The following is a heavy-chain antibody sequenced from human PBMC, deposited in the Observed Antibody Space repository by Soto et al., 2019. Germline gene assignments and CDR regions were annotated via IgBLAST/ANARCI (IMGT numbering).Heavy chain of an antibody. CDR3: ARAPNPYSSSSGWFDP. CDR2: INPNSGGT. CDR1: GYTFTGYY. Sequence: GASVKVSCKASGYTFTGYYMHWVRQAPGQGLEWMGWINPNSGGTNYAQKFQGRVTMTRDTSISTAYMELSRLRSDDTAVYYCARAPNPYSSSSGWFDPWGKGTLVTV. J-gene: IGHJ5*02. D-gene: IGHD6-6*01. V-gene: IGHV1-2*02.